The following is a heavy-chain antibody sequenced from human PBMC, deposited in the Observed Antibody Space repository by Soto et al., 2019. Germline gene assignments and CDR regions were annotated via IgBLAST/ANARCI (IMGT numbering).Heavy chain of an antibody. V-gene: IGHV3-23*01. Sequence: GGSLRLSCTGSGFSFFSYAMSWVRQAPGKGLEWVSTISGSGGHTYYADSVQGRFVVSRDNGKNTVYLHMSSLTGEDTAVYFCAKIEMGWFAHWGQGTQVTVSS. J-gene: IGHJ5*02. CDR2: ISGSGGHT. D-gene: IGHD2-8*01. CDR3: AKIEMGWFAH. CDR1: GFSFFSYA.